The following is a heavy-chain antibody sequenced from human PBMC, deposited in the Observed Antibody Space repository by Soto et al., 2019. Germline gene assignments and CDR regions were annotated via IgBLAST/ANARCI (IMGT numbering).Heavy chain of an antibody. CDR1: GYTFTGYY. D-gene: IGHD3-10*01. V-gene: IGHV1-2*02. Sequence: ASVKVSCKASGYTFTGYYMHWVRQAPGQGLEWMGWINPNSGNTKYAQKVQGRVTMTTDTSTSTAYMELRSLRSDDTAVYYCARGVGSGSYYNQYNWFDPWGQGTLVPSPQ. CDR3: ARGVGSGSYYNQYNWFDP. CDR2: INPNSGNT. J-gene: IGHJ5*02.